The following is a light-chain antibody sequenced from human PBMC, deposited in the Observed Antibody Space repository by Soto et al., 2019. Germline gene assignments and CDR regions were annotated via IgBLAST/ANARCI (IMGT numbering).Light chain of an antibody. CDR1: QSLLHSNGYNY. CDR2: LGS. Sequence: DIVMTQSPLSLPVTPGEPASISCRSSQSLLHSNGYNYLDWYLQKPGQSPQLLIYLGSNRASGVPDRFSASGSGTDFTLKISRVEAEDVGFYYCMQALQTPITFGQGTRLEIK. J-gene: IGKJ5*01. CDR3: MQALQTPIT. V-gene: IGKV2-28*01.